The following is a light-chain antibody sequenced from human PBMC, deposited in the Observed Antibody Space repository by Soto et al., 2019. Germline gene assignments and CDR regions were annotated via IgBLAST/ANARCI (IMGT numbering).Light chain of an antibody. CDR2: RAS. J-gene: IGKJ1*01. V-gene: IGKV3-15*01. Sequence: VLTQSPATLSVSPGERATLSCRASQSVSSNVAWYQQRPGQAPRLLIYRASTRATGIPARFSGSGSGTEFTLTISSLQSEDFAVYYCQQYHNLWTFGQGTKVEIK. CDR3: QQYHNLWT. CDR1: QSVSSN.